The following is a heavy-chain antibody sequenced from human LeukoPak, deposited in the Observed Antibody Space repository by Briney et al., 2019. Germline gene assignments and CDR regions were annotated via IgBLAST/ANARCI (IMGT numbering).Heavy chain of an antibody. CDR3: AGRPDTSVVAIFDY. Sequence: ASVKVSCKASGYTFTGYYVHWVRQAPGQGLEWMGWINPSSGGTNYAQKFQGRVTMTGDTFISTAYMELSRLSSDDTAVYFCAGRPDTSVVAIFDYWGQGTLVTVSS. D-gene: IGHD2-2*01. J-gene: IGHJ4*02. CDR1: GYTFTGYY. V-gene: IGHV1-2*02. CDR2: INPSSGGT.